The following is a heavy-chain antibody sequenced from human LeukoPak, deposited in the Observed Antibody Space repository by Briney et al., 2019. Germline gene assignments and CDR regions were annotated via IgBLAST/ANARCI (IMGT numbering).Heavy chain of an antibody. CDR1: GYSFTSYW. CDR2: IYPGDSDT. CDR3: ARPVDRGWYSLTD. Sequence: GESLKISCKGSGYSFTSYWIGWVRQMPGKGLEWMGIIYPGDSDTRYSPSFQGQVTISADKSISIAYLQWSSPKASDTAMYYCARPVDRGWYSLTDWGQGTLVTVSS. V-gene: IGHV5-51*01. J-gene: IGHJ4*02. D-gene: IGHD6-19*01.